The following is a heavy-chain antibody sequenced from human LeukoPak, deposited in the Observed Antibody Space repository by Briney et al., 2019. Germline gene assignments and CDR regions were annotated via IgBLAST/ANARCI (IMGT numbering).Heavy chain of an antibody. CDR3: ARDPDRNYWYSDL. J-gene: IGHJ2*01. CDR1: GFTFSSYE. Sequence: PGGSLRLSCAASGFTFSSYERNWDRQAQGQGLEWVSYINNSGGTIYYADSVKGRFTISRDNANNSLFLQMGSLRADDTAVYYCARDPDRNYWYSDLWGRGTLVTVSS. D-gene: IGHD1-14*01. CDR2: INNSGGTI. V-gene: IGHV3-48*03.